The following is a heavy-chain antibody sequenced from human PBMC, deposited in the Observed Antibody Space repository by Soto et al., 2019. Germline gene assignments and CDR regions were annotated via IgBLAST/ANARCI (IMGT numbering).Heavy chain of an antibody. CDR1: GGTFSSYA. V-gene: IGHV1-69*13. CDR3: AGYCSGGSCYGY. Sequence: SVKVSCKASGGTFSSYAISWVRQAPGQGLEWMGGIIPIFGTANYAQKFQGRVTITADESTSTAYMELSSLRSEDTAVYYCAGYCSGGSCYGYWGQGTLVTVSS. CDR2: IIPIFGTA. J-gene: IGHJ4*02. D-gene: IGHD2-15*01.